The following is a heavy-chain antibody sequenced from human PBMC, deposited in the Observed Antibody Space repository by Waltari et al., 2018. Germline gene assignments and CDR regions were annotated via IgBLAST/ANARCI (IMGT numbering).Heavy chain of an antibody. CDR3: ARRRTTVTTYYFDY. Sequence: LQLQESGPGLVQHSETLSPTCTVSGVSLSTTGYYVGWIRQPPGKGLEWIGSIDYSGSTYYNPSLQSRVTISVATSKNQFSLKLSSVTAADTAVFFCARRRTTVTTYYFDYWGQGTLVTVSS. D-gene: IGHD4-17*01. V-gene: IGHV4-39*01. J-gene: IGHJ4*02. CDR2: IDYSGST. CDR1: GVSLSTTGYY.